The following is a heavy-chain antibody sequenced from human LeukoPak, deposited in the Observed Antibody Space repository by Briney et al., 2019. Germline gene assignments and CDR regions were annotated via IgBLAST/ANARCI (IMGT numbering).Heavy chain of an antibody. J-gene: IGHJ4*02. CDR1: GFTFSSYA. CDR2: ISGSGGST. D-gene: IGHD3-9*01. CDR3: AKGSNYDNLTGYPSFDY. Sequence: GGSLRLSCAASGFTFSSYAMSWVRQAPGKGLEWVSAISGSGGSTYYADSVKGRFTISRDNSKNTLYLQMNSLRAEDTAVYYCAKGSNYDNLTGYPSFDYWGQGTLVTVSS. V-gene: IGHV3-23*01.